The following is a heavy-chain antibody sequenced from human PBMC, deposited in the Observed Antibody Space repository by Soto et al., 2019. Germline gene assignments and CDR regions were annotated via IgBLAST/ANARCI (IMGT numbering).Heavy chain of an antibody. CDR1: GYTFTSYA. V-gene: IGHV1-3*01. CDR3: ARGGLVLRYFDWTDNTVSFDF. D-gene: IGHD3-9*01. CDR2: INAGNGNT. Sequence: ASVKVSCKASGYTFTSYAMHWVRQAPGQRLEWMGWINAGNGNTKYSQKFQGRVTITRDTSASTAYMELSSLRSEDTAVYYCARGGLVLRYFDWTDNTVSFDFWGQGTLVTVSS. J-gene: IGHJ4*02.